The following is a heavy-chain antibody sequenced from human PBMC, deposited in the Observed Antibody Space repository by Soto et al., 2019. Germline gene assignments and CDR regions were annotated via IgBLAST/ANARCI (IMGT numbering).Heavy chain of an antibody. CDR3: ARGPSGDKVHY. CDR1: GDSVSSNSVA. V-gene: IGHV6-1*01. CDR2: TYYRSKWYN. Sequence: PSQTLSLTCAISGDSVSSNSVAWNWIRQSPSRGLEWLGRTYYRSKWYNDYAVSVKSRITINPDTSKNHFSLTLSSVTAADTAVYYCARGPSGDKVHYWGQGALVTVSS. D-gene: IGHD7-27*01. J-gene: IGHJ4*02.